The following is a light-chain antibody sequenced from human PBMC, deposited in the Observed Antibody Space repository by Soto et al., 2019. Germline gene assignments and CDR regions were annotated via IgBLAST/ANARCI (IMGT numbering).Light chain of an antibody. CDR3: QQYQSTPLT. J-gene: IGKJ4*01. V-gene: IGKV4-1*01. CDR1: QSVLYSSNNKNY. CDR2: WAS. Sequence: DIVMTQSPASLAVSLGERATINCKSSQSVLYSSNNKNYVAWYQQQPGQPTKLLIYWASTRESGVPYRISGSGSEIDFTLTISSLQAEDVAVYYCQQYQSTPLTFGGGTKVEIK.